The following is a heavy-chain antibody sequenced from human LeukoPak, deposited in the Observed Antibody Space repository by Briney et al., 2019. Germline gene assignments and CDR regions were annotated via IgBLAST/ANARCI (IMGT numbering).Heavy chain of an antibody. V-gene: IGHV4-4*02. J-gene: IGHJ4*02. CDR1: GGSISSSNW. CDR2: IYHSGST. D-gene: IGHD3-10*01. CDR3: ASHFYGSGTYWVF. Sequence: SGTLSLTCAVSGGSISSSNWWSWVRQPPGKGLEWIGEIYHSGSTNYNPSLKSRVTISVDTSRNQFSLKLYFVTAADTAVYYCASHFYGSGTYWVFWGQGALVTVSS.